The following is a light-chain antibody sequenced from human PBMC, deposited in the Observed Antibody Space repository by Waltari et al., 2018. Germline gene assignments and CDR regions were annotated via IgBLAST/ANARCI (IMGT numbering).Light chain of an antibody. J-gene: IGLJ3*02. V-gene: IGLV2-14*03. CDR1: SSDIGDYNS. Sequence: QSGLTQPASVSGYPGQSITISCTGTSSDIGDYNSVSWYQQHPGKVPKLMIYDVNKRPSGVSNRFSGSKSGTTASLTISGLQAEDEADFYCSSYTSSSTLVFGGGTKLTVL. CDR2: DVN. CDR3: SSYTSSSTLV.